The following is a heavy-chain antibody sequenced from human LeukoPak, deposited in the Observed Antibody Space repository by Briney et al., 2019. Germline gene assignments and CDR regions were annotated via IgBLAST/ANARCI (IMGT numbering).Heavy chain of an antibody. V-gene: IGHV1-2*02. CDR3: ARAGEWLRPPYFDY. CDR1: GYTFTGYY. Sequence: ASVKVSCKASGYTFTGYYMHWVRQAPGQGLEWMGWINPNSGGTNYAQRFQGRVTMTRDTSISTAYMELSRLRSDDTAVYYCARAGEWLRPPYFDYWGQGTLVTVSS. D-gene: IGHD5-12*01. J-gene: IGHJ4*02. CDR2: INPNSGGT.